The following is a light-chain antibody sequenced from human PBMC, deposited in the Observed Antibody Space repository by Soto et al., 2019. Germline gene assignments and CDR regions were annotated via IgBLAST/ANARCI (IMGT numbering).Light chain of an antibody. J-gene: IGKJ4*01. CDR1: QSINSW. Sequence: DIQMTQSPSTLSASVGDRVTITCRASQSINSWLAWYQQKPGKAPKLLLYKASSLESGVPPRFSGSGSGTEFILSISSLHPDDFGTYYCQQYDTSPLTFGGGTKVDIK. CDR2: KAS. V-gene: IGKV1-5*03. CDR3: QQYDTSPLT.